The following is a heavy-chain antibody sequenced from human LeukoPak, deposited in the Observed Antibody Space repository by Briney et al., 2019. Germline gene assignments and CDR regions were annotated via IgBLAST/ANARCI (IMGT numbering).Heavy chain of an antibody. D-gene: IGHD2-15*01. CDR3: ASAFYCSGGSCLDY. Sequence: PAGSLRLSCAASGFTFSRYWMSWVRQAPGKGLEWVANIKQDGSEKYCVDSVKGRFTISRDNAKNSLYLQMNSLRAEDMAVYYCASAFYCSGGSCLDYWGQGTLVTVSS. V-gene: IGHV3-7*01. J-gene: IGHJ4*02. CDR1: GFTFSRYW. CDR2: IKQDGSEK.